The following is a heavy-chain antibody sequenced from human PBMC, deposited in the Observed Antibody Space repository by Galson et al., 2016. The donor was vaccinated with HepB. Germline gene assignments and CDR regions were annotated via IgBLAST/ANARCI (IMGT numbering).Heavy chain of an antibody. J-gene: IGHJ2*01. CDR1: GFSFSRYG. CDR3: ARDKRLLTPLLYFDL. V-gene: IGHV3-33*01. Sequence: SLRLSCAASGFSFSRYGLHWVRQAPGKGLEWVAIIWYDGSDKFYAGSVKGRFTISRDNSNNTMFLQMNNLRVEDTAVYYCARDKRLLTPLLYFDLWGRGTPVSVSS. D-gene: IGHD2-15*01. CDR2: IWYDGSDK.